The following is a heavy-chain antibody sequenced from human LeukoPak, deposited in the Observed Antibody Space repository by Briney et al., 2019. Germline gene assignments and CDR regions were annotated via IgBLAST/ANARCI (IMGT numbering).Heavy chain of an antibody. CDR2: MNPNSGNT. CDR3: ARGDYGAYYFDY. CDR1: GYTFTSYD. J-gene: IGHJ4*02. D-gene: IGHD4-17*01. V-gene: IGHV1-8*01. Sequence: ASVKVSCKASGYTFTSYDINWVRQATGQGLEWMGWMNPNSGNTGYAQKFQGRVTMTRNTSISTAYMELSSLRSEDTAVYYCARGDYGAYYFDYSGQGTLVTVSS.